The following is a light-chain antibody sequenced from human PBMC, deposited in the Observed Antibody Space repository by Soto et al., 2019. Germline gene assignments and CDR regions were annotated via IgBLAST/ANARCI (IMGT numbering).Light chain of an antibody. CDR3: ETWDSNSRV. V-gene: IGLV4-60*03. CDR1: SGHSSYI. J-gene: IGLJ3*02. Sequence: LVLTQSSSASASLGSSVKLTCTLSSGHSSYIIAWHQQQPGKAPRYLMKLEGSGSYNKGSGVPDRFSGSRSGADRYLTISNLQSEDEDDYYCETWDSNSRVFGGGTKLTVL. CDR2: LEGSGSY.